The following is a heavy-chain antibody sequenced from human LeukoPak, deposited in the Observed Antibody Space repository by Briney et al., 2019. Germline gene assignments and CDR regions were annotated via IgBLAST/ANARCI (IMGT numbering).Heavy chain of an antibody. J-gene: IGHJ4*02. CDR3: ARVFPPRDYDILTGYPHSDY. Sequence: ASVTVSCTASGYTFTGYYMHWVRQAPGQGLEWMRWINPNSGGTNYAQKFQGRVTMTRDTSISTAYMELSRLRSDDTAVYYCARVFPPRDYDILTGYPHSDYWGQGTLVTVSS. CDR1: GYTFTGYY. D-gene: IGHD3-9*01. CDR2: INPNSGGT. V-gene: IGHV1-2*02.